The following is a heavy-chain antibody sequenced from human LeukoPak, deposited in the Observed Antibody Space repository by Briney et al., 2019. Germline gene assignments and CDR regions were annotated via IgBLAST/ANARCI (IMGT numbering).Heavy chain of an antibody. V-gene: IGHV3-33*01. Sequence: PGGSLRLSCAASGFTFSSYGMHWVRQAPGKGLEGVAVIWYNGSNKYYADSVKGRFTISRDNSKNTLYLQMNSLRAEDTAVYYCARVLVVYAILGAFDIWGQGTMVTVSS. CDR2: IWYNGSNK. CDR3: ARVLVVYAILGAFDI. CDR1: GFTFSSYG. D-gene: IGHD2-8*02. J-gene: IGHJ3*02.